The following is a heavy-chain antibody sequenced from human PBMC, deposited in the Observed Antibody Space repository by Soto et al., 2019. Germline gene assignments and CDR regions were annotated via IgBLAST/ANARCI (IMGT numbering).Heavy chain of an antibody. Sequence: QVQLVESGGGVVQPGRSLRLSCAASGFTFSSYTMHWVRQAPGKRLEWVAVISYDGSNKYYADSVKGRFTISRDNSKNTLYLQMNSLRAEDTAVYYCARYSSSQDAFDIWGQGTMVTVSS. V-gene: IGHV3-30-3*01. CDR3: ARYSSSQDAFDI. CDR2: ISYDGSNK. D-gene: IGHD6-6*01. J-gene: IGHJ3*02. CDR1: GFTFSSYT.